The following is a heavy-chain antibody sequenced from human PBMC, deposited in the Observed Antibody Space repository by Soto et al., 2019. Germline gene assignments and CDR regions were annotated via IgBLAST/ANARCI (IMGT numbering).Heavy chain of an antibody. J-gene: IGHJ6*02. D-gene: IGHD6-6*01. CDR2: IVVGSGNT. V-gene: IGHV1-58*01. Sequence: QRLEWIGWIVVGSGNTNYAQKFQERVTITRDMSTSTAYMELSSLRSEDTAVYYCAAYRRFPARPIYYYSGTEFWGHGTTVTV. CDR3: AAYRRFPARPIYYYSGTEF.